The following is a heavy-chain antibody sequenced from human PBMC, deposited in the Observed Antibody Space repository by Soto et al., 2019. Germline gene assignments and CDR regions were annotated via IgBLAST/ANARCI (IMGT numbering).Heavy chain of an antibody. CDR2: INHSGST. CDR1: GGSFSGYY. D-gene: IGHD6-19*01. V-gene: IGHV4-34*01. Sequence: SETLSLTCAVYGGSFSGYYWTWIRQPPGTGLEWIGEINHSGSTNYNPSLRSRVTMSVDTSKNQFSLKLNSMTAADTAIYYCARVGGSGWNFDSWGQGIVVTVSS. J-gene: IGHJ4*02. CDR3: ARVGGSGWNFDS.